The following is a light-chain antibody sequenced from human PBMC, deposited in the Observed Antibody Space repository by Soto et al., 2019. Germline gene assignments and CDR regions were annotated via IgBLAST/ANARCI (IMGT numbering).Light chain of an antibody. CDR1: SSDIGGYKY. Sequence: QSALTQPASVSGSPGQSITISCTGASSDIGGYKYVSWYQQYPGEAPKLILYDVNSRPSGVSNRFSGSKSGNTASLTISGLQAVDEADYYCSSYTSTWVFATGTKLTVL. V-gene: IGLV2-14*01. CDR2: DVN. J-gene: IGLJ1*01. CDR3: SSYTSTWV.